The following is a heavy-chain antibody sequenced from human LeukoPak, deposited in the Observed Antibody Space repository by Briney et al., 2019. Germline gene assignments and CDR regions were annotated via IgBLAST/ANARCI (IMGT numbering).Heavy chain of an antibody. CDR1: GFTFSSYA. CDR3: ARDGAQDIVVVPAAIFRRVYYYYGMDV. V-gene: IGHV3-30-3*01. CDR2: ISYDGSNK. D-gene: IGHD2-2*02. Sequence: PGRSLRLSCAASGFTFSSYAMHWVRQAPGKGLEWVAVISYDGSNKYYADSVKGRFTISRDNSKNTLYLQMNSLRAEDTAVYYCARDGAQDIVVVPAAIFRRVYYYYGMDVWGQGTTVTVSS. J-gene: IGHJ6*02.